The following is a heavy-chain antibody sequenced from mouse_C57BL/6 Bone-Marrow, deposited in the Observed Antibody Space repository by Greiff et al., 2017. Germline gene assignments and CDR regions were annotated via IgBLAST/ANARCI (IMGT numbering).Heavy chain of an antibody. CDR1: GYSITSGYY. V-gene: IGHV3-6*01. D-gene: IGHD1-1*01. Sequence: EVHLVESGPGLVKPSQSLSLTCSVTGYSITSGYYWNWIRQFPGNKLEWKGYISYDGSNNYNPSLKNRISITRDTSKNQFFLKLNSVTTEDTATYYCARFIGDYWGQGTTLTVSS. CDR2: ISYDGSN. J-gene: IGHJ2*01. CDR3: ARFIGDY.